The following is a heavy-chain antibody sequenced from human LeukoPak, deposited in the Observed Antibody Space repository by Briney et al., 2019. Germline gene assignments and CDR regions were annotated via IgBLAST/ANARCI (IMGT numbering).Heavy chain of an antibody. J-gene: IGHJ4*02. CDR2: IWYDGSNK. D-gene: IGHD3-22*01. Sequence: AGGSLRLSCAASGFTFSSSAMHWVRQAPGKGLEWVAVIWYDGSNKYYADSVKGRFTISRDNSKNTLYLQMNSLRAEDTAVCYCAKSYYDSSGYDYFDYWGQGTLVTVSS. V-gene: IGHV3-33*06. CDR3: AKSYYDSSGYDYFDY. CDR1: GFTFSSSA.